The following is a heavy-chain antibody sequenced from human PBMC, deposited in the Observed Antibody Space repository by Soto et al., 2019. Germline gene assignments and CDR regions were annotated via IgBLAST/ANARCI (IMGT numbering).Heavy chain of an antibody. J-gene: IGHJ6*02. D-gene: IGHD2-21*02. CDR2: IGRRSDI. V-gene: IGHV3-21*01. CDR1: GCSFSTYS. CDR3: AREETAWPLAYGLDV. Sequence: GGSQSLSCKASGCSFSTYSMHWIRQAPGKGLEWVSSIGRRSDIYYADSVKGRFTISRDNAKNSVSLQMNSLRDEDTAVYYCAREETAWPLAYGLDVWGQGTTVTVSS.